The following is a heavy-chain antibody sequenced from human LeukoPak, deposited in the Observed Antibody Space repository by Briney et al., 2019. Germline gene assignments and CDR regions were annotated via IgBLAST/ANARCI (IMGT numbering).Heavy chain of an antibody. Sequence: PGGSLRLSCAASGFTFSNAWMSWVRQAPGKGLEWVGRIKSKTDGGTTDYAAPVKGRFTISRDDSKNTLYLQMNSLKTEDTAVYYCTTDEQSRIADYGDYYFDYWGQGTLVTVSS. V-gene: IGHV3-15*01. CDR3: TTDEQSRIADYGDYYFDY. D-gene: IGHD4-17*01. J-gene: IGHJ4*02. CDR1: GFTFSNAW. CDR2: IKSKTDGGTT.